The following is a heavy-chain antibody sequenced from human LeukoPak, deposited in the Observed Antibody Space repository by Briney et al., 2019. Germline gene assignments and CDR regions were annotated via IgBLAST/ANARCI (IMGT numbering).Heavy chain of an antibody. J-gene: IGHJ5*02. V-gene: IGHV1-69*05. CDR3: ARTMALVPAGYDP. Sequence: SVKGSCKASGGTFSSYAISWVRQAPGQGLEWMGGIIPIFGTANYAQKFQGRVTITTDESTSTAYMELSSLRSEDTAVYYCARTMALVPAGYDPWGQGTLVTVS. CDR1: GGTFSSYA. D-gene: IGHD2-2*01. CDR2: IIPIFGTA.